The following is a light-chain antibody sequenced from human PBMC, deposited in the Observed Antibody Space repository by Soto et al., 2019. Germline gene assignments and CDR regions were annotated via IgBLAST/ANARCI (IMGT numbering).Light chain of an antibody. V-gene: IGLV2-8*01. CDR2: EVS. Sequence: QSALTQPPSASGSPGQSVTISCTGTSSDVGGYNYVSWYQHHPGKGPKLMIYEVSKRPSGVPDRFSGSKSGNTASLTVSGLQEEDEADYYCGTWDTSLSAVVIGGGTKLTVL. CDR3: GTWDTSLSAVV. CDR1: SSDVGGYNY. J-gene: IGLJ2*01.